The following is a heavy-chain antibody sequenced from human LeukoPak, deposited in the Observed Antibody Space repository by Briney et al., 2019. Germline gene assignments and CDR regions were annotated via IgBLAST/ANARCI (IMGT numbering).Heavy chain of an antibody. Sequence: GASVKVSCKASGYTFTSYDINWVRQATGQGLEWMGWMNPNRGNTVYAQKFQGRVTMTRNTSISTAYMELSSLRSEDTAVYYCARGLRGYSYGYWFDPWGQGTLVTVFS. D-gene: IGHD5-18*01. V-gene: IGHV1-8*01. J-gene: IGHJ5*02. CDR3: ARGLRGYSYGYWFDP. CDR1: GYTFTSYD. CDR2: MNPNRGNT.